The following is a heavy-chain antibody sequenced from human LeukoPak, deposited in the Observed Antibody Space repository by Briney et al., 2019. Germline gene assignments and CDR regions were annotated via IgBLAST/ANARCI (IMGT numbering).Heavy chain of an antibody. D-gene: IGHD1-26*01. V-gene: IGHV3-66*02. Sequence: GGSLRLSCAASGFAVSTNYLSWVRQAPGKGLEWASVIYSDGSTYYTDSVKGRFTISRDNSKNTLCLQMNSLRPEDTAVYYCARDQRSESYYPLGWFDPWGQGTLVTVSS. CDR3: ARDQRSESYYPLGWFDP. CDR1: GFAVSTNY. CDR2: IYSDGST. J-gene: IGHJ5*02.